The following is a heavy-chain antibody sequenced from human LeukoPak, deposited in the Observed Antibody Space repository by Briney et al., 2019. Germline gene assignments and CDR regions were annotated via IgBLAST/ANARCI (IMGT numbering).Heavy chain of an antibody. CDR3: ASGYSYGPERAYYYYMDV. D-gene: IGHD5-18*01. Sequence: ASVKVSCKASGYTFTSYYMHWVRQAPGQGLEWMGIINPSGGSTSYAQKFQGRVTMTRDMSTSTVYMELSSLRSEDTAVYYCASGYSYGPERAYYYYMDVWGKGTTVTVSS. CDR1: GYTFTSYY. CDR2: INPSGGST. J-gene: IGHJ6*03. V-gene: IGHV1-46*01.